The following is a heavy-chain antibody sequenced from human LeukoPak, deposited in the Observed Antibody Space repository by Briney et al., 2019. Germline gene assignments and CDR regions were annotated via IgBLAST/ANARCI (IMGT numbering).Heavy chain of an antibody. CDR3: ARGRYCSADICSGGDAFDI. Sequence: SETLSLTCTVSGGSINNYYWSWIRQPAGKGLEWIWRIYTRGSTNYNPSLKSRVTMSVDTSKNQFSLKLSSVIAADTAVYYWARGRYCSADICSGGDAFDIWGQGTMVSVSS. J-gene: IGHJ3*02. D-gene: IGHD2-15*01. V-gene: IGHV4-4*07. CDR2: IYTRGST. CDR1: GGSINNYY.